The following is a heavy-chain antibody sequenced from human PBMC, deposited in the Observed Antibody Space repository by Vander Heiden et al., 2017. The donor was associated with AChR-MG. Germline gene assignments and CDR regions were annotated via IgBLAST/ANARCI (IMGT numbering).Heavy chain of an antibody. V-gene: IGHV1-69*12. J-gene: IGHJ6*02. CDR3: ARAIVVVVSATLGPGDYYYYYGMDV. CDR2: IYPIIGTA. D-gene: IGHD2-15*01. Sequence: QVQLVQAGAEAKKPGCQVQAYSQPSRSTVTGHATRWVRQPPGQGLEWMGGIYPIIGTAHYAQQFQSRVAITADESTSTAYMELSSLRSEDTAVYYCARAIVVVVSATLGPGDYYYYYGMDVLGQGTTVTVSS. CDR1: RSTVTGHA.